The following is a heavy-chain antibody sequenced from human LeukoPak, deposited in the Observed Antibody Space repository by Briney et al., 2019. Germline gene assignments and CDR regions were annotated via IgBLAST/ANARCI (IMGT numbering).Heavy chain of an antibody. J-gene: IGHJ6*02. Sequence: PGGSLRLSCAASGFTLSSYGMHWVRQAPGQGLEWVSFIRYDGSNKYYADSVKGRFTISRDNSKNTMYLQMHSLRAEDTAVYYCAKEPYTSDTYVYAMDVWGQGTTVTVSS. CDR3: AKEPYTSDTYVYAMDV. V-gene: IGHV3-30*02. CDR2: IRYDGSNK. CDR1: GFTLSSYG. D-gene: IGHD6-19*01.